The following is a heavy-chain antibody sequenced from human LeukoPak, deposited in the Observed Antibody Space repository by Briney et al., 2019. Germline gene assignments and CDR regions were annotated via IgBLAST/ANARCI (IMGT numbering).Heavy chain of an antibody. Sequence: PGGSLRLSCAASGFTFSSYWMSWVRQAPXXXXXWXSAISGSGGSTYYADSVKGRFTISRDNSKNTLYLQMNSLRAEDTAVYYCAKNKVVAGPPVDYWGQGTLVTVSS. D-gene: IGHD2-15*01. V-gene: IGHV3-23*01. CDR2: ISGSGGST. CDR1: GFTFSSYW. CDR3: AKNKVVAGPPVDY. J-gene: IGHJ4*02.